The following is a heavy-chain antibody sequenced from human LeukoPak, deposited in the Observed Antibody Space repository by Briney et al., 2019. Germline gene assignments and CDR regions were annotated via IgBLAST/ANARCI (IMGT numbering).Heavy chain of an antibody. J-gene: IGHJ6*02. CDR3: ARGKVEVPYGMDV. CDR2: IIPILGIA. D-gene: IGHD1-1*01. V-gene: IGHV1-69*04. Sequence: ASVKVSCKASGGTFSSYAISWVRQAPGQGLEWMGRIIPILGIANYAQKFQGRVTITADKSTSTAYMELSSLRSEDTAVYYCARGKVEVPYGMDVWGQGTTVTVSS. CDR1: GGTFSSYA.